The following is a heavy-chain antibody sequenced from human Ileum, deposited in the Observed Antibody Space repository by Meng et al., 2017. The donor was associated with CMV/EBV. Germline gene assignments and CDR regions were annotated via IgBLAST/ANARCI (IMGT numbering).Heavy chain of an antibody. CDR1: GFTFDDFA. J-gene: IGHJ4*02. V-gene: IGHV3-20*04. D-gene: IGHD7-27*01. CDR3: ARAPGRTGGVLDF. CDR2: ISWNGGAT. Sequence: GESLKISCAASGFTFDDFAMSWVRQAPGKGLEWVAGISWNGGATGYADFVKGRFTISRDTAKTSLYLQMDSLRAEDTAFYYCARAPGRTGGVLDFWGQGTLVTVSS.